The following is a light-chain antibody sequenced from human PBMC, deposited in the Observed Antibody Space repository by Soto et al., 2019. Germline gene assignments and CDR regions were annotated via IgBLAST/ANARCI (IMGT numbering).Light chain of an antibody. CDR2: AAS. CDR1: QGISSY. V-gene: IGKV1-9*01. J-gene: IGKJ4*01. CDR3: QQLISNPLT. Sequence: DSQLTQSPSFLSTSLGDRVTITCRASQGISSYLAWYQQKPGKAPKLLIYAASTLQSGVPSRFSGSGYGTEFTLTISSLQPEDFATYYCQQLISNPLTFGGGTKVEIK.